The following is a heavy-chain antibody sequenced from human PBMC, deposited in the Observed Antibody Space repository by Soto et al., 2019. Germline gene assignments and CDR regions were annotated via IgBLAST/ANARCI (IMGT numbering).Heavy chain of an antibody. J-gene: IGHJ6*02. CDR2: IYSGVST. CDR3: STSSRNEYHFAMDA. V-gene: IGHV3-53*01. D-gene: IGHD6-6*01. CDR1: GFTVSSNY. Sequence: EVQLVESGGGLIQPGGSLRLSCAASGFTVSSNYMSWVRQAPGKGLEWVSVIYSGVSTYYADSVKGRFTISRDNSKNTLYLQMNSLRAEDTAVYFCSTSSRNEYHFAMDAWGQGTTVIVSS.